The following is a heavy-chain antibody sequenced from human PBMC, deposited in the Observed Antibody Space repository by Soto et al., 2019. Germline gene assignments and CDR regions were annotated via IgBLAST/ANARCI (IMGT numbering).Heavy chain of an antibody. V-gene: IGHV5-51*01. CDR1: GYSFTKYW. J-gene: IGHJ5*01. CDR2: IYPGDSDT. D-gene: IGHD3-22*01. Sequence: PGESLKISCKGSGYSFTKYWIAWVRQMPGKGLEWMGIIYPGDSDTRYSPSFQGQVSISADKSISTAYLQWSRLKASDTAMYYCARRGDSSGYMDSWGQGTLVTVSS. CDR3: ARRGDSSGYMDS.